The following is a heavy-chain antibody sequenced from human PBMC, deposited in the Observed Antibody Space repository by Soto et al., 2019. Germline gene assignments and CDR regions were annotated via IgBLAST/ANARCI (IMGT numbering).Heavy chain of an antibody. CDR3: ATTYGGYSYGGGMDV. D-gene: IGHD5-18*01. CDR2: IDPSDSYT. Sequence: EVQLVQSGAEVKKPGESLRISCKGSGYSFTSYWISWVRQMPGKGLEWMGRIDPSDSYTNYSPSFQGHVTISADKSISTAYLQWSSLKASDTAMYYCATTYGGYSYGGGMDVWGQGTTVTVSS. CDR1: GYSFTSYW. J-gene: IGHJ6*02. V-gene: IGHV5-10-1*03.